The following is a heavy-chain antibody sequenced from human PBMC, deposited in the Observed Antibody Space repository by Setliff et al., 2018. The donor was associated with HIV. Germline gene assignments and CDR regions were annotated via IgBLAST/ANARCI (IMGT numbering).Heavy chain of an antibody. CDR2: IYYSGST. CDR3: TLTSRLDGYFDP. V-gene: IGHV4-59*11. J-gene: IGHJ5*02. CDR1: GGSIRGHY. Sequence: SETLSLTCTVSGGSIRGHYWSWIRQPPGKGLEWIGTIYYSGSTYYKPSLKSRGTISVDTFKNQFYLKLNSVTAADSAVYYCTLTSRLDGYFDPWGQGTLVTVSS. D-gene: IGHD5-12*01.